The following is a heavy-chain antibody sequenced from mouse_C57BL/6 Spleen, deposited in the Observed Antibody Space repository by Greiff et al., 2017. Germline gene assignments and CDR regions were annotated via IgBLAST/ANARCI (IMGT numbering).Heavy chain of an antibody. D-gene: IGHD2-4*01. CDR1: GYTFTSYG. Sequence: QVQLQQSGAELARPGASVKLSCKASGYTFTSYGISWVKQRTGQGLEWIGEIYPRSGNTYYNEKFKGKATLTADKSSSTAYMELRSLTSEDSAVYFCARSTMIQYYFDYWGQGTTLTVSS. CDR2: IYPRSGNT. V-gene: IGHV1-81*01. CDR3: ARSTMIQYYFDY. J-gene: IGHJ2*01.